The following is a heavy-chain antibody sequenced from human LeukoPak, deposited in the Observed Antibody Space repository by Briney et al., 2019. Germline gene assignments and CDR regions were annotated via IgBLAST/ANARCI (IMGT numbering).Heavy chain of an antibody. D-gene: IGHD1-26*01. CDR2: ISYDGSDK. Sequence: GGSLRLSCAASGFTFSNYGIHWVRRAPGKGLEWVAVISYDGSDKKYADSVKGRFTISRDNSKNTLYLQMNSLRAEDTAVYYCARDRGSNYFDYWGQGTLVTVSS. CDR1: GFTFSNYG. V-gene: IGHV3-30*03. CDR3: ARDRGSNYFDY. J-gene: IGHJ4*02.